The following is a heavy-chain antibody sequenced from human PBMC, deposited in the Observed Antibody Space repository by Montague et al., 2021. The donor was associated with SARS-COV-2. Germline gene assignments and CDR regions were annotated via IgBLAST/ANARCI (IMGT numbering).Heavy chain of an antibody. CDR1: GGSFSGYY. D-gene: IGHD6-19*01. V-gene: IGHV4-34*01. CDR2: INHGGST. J-gene: IGHJ4*02. CDR3: ARGSRQWLVRPPHYYYFDY. Sequence: SETLSLTCAVDGGSFSGYYWSWIRQPPGKGLEWIGEINHGGSTNXNPXLKSGVTISVDTSKNQFSLKLSSVTAADTAVYYCARGSRQWLVRPPHYYYFDYWGQGTLVTVSS.